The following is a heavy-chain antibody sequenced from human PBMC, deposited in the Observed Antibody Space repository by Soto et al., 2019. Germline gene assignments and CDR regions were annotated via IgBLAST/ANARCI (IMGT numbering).Heavy chain of an antibody. J-gene: IGHJ5*02. CDR3: ATASYYGSGWIWFDP. CDR1: GGSISSYY. V-gene: IGHV4-59*01. Sequence: QAQLQESGPGLVKPSETLSLTCTVSGGSISSYYWSWIRQPPGKGLEWIGYIYYSGSTNYNPSLKSRVSISVDTSKNQFSLKLSSVTAADTAVYYCATASYYGSGWIWFDPWGQGTLVTVSS. CDR2: IYYSGST. D-gene: IGHD3-10*01.